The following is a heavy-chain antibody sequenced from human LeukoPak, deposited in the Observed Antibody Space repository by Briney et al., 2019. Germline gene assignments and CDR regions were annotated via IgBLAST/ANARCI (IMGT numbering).Heavy chain of an antibody. J-gene: IGHJ6*02. D-gene: IGHD5-24*01. V-gene: IGHV3-30*18. CDR2: ISYDGSNK. CDR3: AKGLGPLATIDYGMDV. Sequence: GRSLRLSCAASGFTFSSYGMRWVRQAPGKGLEWVAVISYDGSNKYYADSVKGRFTISRDNSKNTLYLQMNSLRAEDTAVYYCAKGLGPLATIDYGMDVWGQGTTVTVSS. CDR1: GFTFSSYG.